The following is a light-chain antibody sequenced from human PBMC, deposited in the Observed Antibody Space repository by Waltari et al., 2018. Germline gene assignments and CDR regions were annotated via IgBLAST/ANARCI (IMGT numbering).Light chain of an antibody. CDR1: QNISNS. J-gene: IGKJ4*01. CDR3: QQYDTPLS. V-gene: IGKV1-33*01. Sequence: ITCQANQNISNSLNRYQQEPGKAPSLLIYGASNMDPGVPSRCSGSGSGTHFTFTISSLQPDDFATYYCQQYDTPLSFGGGTKVAIK. CDR2: GAS.